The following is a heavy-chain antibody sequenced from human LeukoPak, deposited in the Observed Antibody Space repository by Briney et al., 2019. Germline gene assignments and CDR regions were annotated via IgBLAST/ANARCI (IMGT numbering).Heavy chain of an antibody. J-gene: IGHJ4*02. CDR2: ISYDGSNK. V-gene: IGHV3-30-3*01. CDR3: ARYYSHTSAWSEGGLDQ. D-gene: IGHD6-19*01. CDR1: GFTFSSYA. Sequence: GRSLRLSCAASGFTFSSYAMHWVRQAPGKGLEWVAVISYDGSNKYYADSVKGRFTISRDNSKNTLYLQMNSLRAEDTAVYYCARYYSHTSAWSEGGLDQWGQGTLVTVSS.